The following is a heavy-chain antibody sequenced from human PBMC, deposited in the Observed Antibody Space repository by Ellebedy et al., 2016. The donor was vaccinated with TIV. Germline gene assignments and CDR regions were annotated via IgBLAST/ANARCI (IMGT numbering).Heavy chain of an antibody. Sequence: SETLSLTCAVYGGSFSGYYWSWIRQPPGKGLEWIGYIYYSGSTYYNPSLKSRVTISVDTSKNQFSLKLSSVAAADTAVYYCARQVLLAEGWWFADVWGKGTTVTVSS. J-gene: IGHJ6*04. V-gene: IGHV4-59*08. CDR1: GGSFSGYY. CDR2: IYYSGST. CDR3: ARQVLLAEGWWFADV. D-gene: IGHD2-15*01.